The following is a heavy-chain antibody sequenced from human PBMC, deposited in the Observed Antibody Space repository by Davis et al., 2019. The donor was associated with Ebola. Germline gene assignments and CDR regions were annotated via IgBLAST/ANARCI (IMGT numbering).Heavy chain of an antibody. V-gene: IGHV3-30*03. D-gene: IGHD5-24*01. CDR3: ARGRDGYNFRY. CDR2: ISYDGSNK. Sequence: PGGSLRLSCAASGFTFSSYGMHWVRQAPGKGLEWVAVISYDGSNKYYADSVKGRFTISRDNSKNTLYLQMNSLRAEDTAVYYCARGRDGYNFRYWGQGTLVTVSS. CDR1: GFTFSSYG. J-gene: IGHJ4*02.